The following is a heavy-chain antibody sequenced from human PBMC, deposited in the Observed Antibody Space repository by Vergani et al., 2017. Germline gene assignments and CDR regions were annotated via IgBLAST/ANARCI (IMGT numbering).Heavy chain of an antibody. V-gene: IGHV4-4*07. D-gene: IGHD6-6*01. CDR1: GGSISPYY. J-gene: IGHJ4*02. CDR3: AKEYSSSVGFLAS. Sequence: QVQLQESGPGLVKPSETLSLTCIVSGGSISPYYWSWIRQPAGKGLEWIGRIYTSASTNYNPPLKSRVTMSVATSKNQFSLKLSSVTAADTAVYYCAKEYSSSVGFLASWGQGALVTVSS. CDR2: IYTSAST.